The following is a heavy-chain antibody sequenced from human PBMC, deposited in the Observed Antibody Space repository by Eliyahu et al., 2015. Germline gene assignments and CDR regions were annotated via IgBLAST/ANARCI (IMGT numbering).Heavy chain of an antibody. Sequence: QVQLVQSGAEVKKPGSSVKVXCKASGGTXSSYAISWVRQAPXXGLEWMGGXIPIFGTANYAQKFQGRVTITADESTSTAYMELSSLRSEDTAVYYCARRRGVQGVIMRGAFDIWGQGTMVTVSS. CDR2: XIPIFGTA. CDR3: ARRRGVQGVIMRGAFDI. D-gene: IGHD3-10*01. CDR1: GGTXSSYA. V-gene: IGHV1-69*01. J-gene: IGHJ3*02.